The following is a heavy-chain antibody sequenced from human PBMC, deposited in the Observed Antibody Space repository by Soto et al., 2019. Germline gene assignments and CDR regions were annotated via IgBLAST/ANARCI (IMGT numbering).Heavy chain of an antibody. D-gene: IGHD6-19*01. CDR1: GFTFSTFA. CDR3: AKDGSAYSSGSYKYVGY. Sequence: QVQLVESGGVVVQPGRSLRLSCASAGFTFSTFAMHWVRQAPGKGLEWVAVISYDGSHKDYADFVKGRFTISADECKNATYLQMDSLRADDTAVYFCAKDGSAYSSGSYKYVGYWRQGNLVTVSS. CDR2: ISYDGSHK. J-gene: IGHJ4*02. V-gene: IGHV3-30*18.